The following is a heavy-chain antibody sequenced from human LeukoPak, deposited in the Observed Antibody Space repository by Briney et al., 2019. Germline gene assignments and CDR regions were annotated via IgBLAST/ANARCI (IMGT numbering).Heavy chain of an antibody. J-gene: IGHJ5*02. CDR2: IYYSGST. CDR1: GGSISSSSYY. D-gene: IGHD3-3*01. CDR3: ANWGRFLALDP. Sequence: SETLSLTCTVSGGSISSSSYYWGWIRQPPGKGLEWIGSIYYSGSTYYNPSLKSRVTISVDTSKNQFSLKLSSVTAADTAVCYCANWGRFLALDPWGQGTLVTVSS. V-gene: IGHV4-39*01.